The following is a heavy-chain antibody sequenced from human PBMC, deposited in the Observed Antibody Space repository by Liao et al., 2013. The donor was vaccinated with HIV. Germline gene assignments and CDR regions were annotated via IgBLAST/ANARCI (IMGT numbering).Heavy chain of an antibody. V-gene: IGHV4-61*02. J-gene: IGHJ3*02. CDR3: ARRCSSTSCYPSGAFDI. CDR1: GGSISSGSYY. D-gene: IGHD2-2*01. CDR2: IYTSGST. Sequence: QVQLQESGPGLVKPSQTLSLTCTVSGGSISSGSYYWSWIRQPAGKGLEWIGRIYTSGSTNYNPSLKSRVTISVDTSKKQFSLKLSSVTAADTAVYYCARRCSSTSCYPSGAFDIWGQGTMVTVSS.